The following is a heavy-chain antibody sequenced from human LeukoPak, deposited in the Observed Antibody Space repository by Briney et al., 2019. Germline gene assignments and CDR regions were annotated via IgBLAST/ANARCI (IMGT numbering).Heavy chain of an antibody. Sequence: SETLSLTCTVSGGSISSYYWSWLRQPPGKGLEWIGYIYYSGSTNYNPSLTSRVTISVDTSKNQFSLKLSSVTAADTAVYYCARASAPYSSSWSPWGQGTLVTVSS. CDR2: IYYSGST. D-gene: IGHD6-13*01. V-gene: IGHV4-59*01. CDR3: ARASAPYSSSWSP. CDR1: GGSISSYY. J-gene: IGHJ5*02.